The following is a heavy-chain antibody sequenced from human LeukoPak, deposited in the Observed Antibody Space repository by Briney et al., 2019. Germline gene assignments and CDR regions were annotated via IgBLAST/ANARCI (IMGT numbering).Heavy chain of an antibody. Sequence: GGSLRLSCAASGFTVSSNYMSWVRQAPGKGLEWVSVIYSGGSTYYADPVKGRFTISRDNSKNTLYLQMNSLRAEDTAVYCCARGDYYDSSGSDYWGQGTLVTVSS. J-gene: IGHJ4*02. CDR3: ARGDYYDSSGSDY. V-gene: IGHV3-66*01. CDR2: IYSGGST. D-gene: IGHD3-22*01. CDR1: GFTVSSNY.